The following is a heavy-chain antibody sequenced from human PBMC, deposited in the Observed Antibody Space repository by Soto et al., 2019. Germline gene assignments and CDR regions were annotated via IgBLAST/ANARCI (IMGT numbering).Heavy chain of an antibody. CDR2: IGGGDDI. J-gene: IGHJ3*01. V-gene: IGHV3-23*01. CDR3: AKDSISYNGIYDAFDV. CDR1: GFTFSNYA. Sequence: VQLLESGGGLVQPGGSLRLSCEASGFTFSNYAMAWVRQTPGEGPEWVSTIGGGDDIFYAEAVQGRFIISRDDSRSTSYLQMDNLRVEDTAIYFCAKDSISYNGIYDAFDVWCQGTVVTVSS. D-gene: IGHD3-3*02.